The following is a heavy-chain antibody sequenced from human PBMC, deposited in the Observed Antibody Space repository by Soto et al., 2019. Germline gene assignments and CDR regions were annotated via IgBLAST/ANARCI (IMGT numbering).Heavy chain of an antibody. CDR1: GYTLTSYG. CDR3: ARGVKKQRWFMSLGAHDAFDI. Sequence: GASVKVSCKASGYTLTSYGISWVRQAPGQGLEWMGWISAYNGNTNYAQKLQGRVTITADESTSTAYMELSSLRSEDTAVYYCARGVKKQRWFMSLGAHDAFDIWGQGTMVTVSS. J-gene: IGHJ3*02. V-gene: IGHV1-18*01. D-gene: IGHD2-8*02. CDR2: ISAYNGNT.